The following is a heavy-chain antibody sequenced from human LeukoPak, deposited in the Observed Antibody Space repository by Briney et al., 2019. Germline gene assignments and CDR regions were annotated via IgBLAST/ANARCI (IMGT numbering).Heavy chain of an antibody. D-gene: IGHD3-22*01. CDR3: TRGSGFGY. V-gene: IGHV3-48*01. Sequence: GGSLRLSCAASGFTFSSYSMNWVRQAPGPGQEWVSYISSSSSTIDYADSVKGRFTISRDNAKNSLYLQMNSLRAEDTAVYYCTRGSGFGYWGQGTLVTVSS. J-gene: IGHJ4*02. CDR1: GFTFSSYS. CDR2: ISSSSSTI.